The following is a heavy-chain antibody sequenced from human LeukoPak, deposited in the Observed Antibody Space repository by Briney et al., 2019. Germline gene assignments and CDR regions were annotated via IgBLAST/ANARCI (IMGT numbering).Heavy chain of an antibody. J-gene: IGHJ4*02. CDR3: ARLKYGVNCPDF. V-gene: IGHV1-18*01. CDR1: GYTFPKYG. D-gene: IGHD4-17*01. Sequence: ASVTVSCKATDYTFSGYTFPKYGLTWVRQAPGQGLEWMGWTSASNGNTNYAQKFQDRVTMTTDTSTNTAYMELRSLRSDDTAVYLCARLKYGVNCPDFWGQGTLVTVSS. CDR2: TSASNGNT.